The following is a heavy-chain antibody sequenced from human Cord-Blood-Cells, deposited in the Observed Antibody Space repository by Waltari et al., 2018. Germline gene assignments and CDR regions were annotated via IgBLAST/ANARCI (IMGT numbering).Heavy chain of an antibody. V-gene: IGHV4-34*01. CDR1: GGSFSGYY. CDR3: ARGRYSSSWYRGKYGY. D-gene: IGHD6-13*01. Sequence: QVQLQQWGAALLKPSATLSLTSAVYGGSFSGYYCSWIRQPPGKGLEWIGESNHSGSTNYNPSLKSRVTISVDTSKNQFSLKLSSVTAAETAVYYCARGRYSSSWYRGKYGYWGQGTLVTVSS. CDR2: SNHSGST. J-gene: IGHJ4*02.